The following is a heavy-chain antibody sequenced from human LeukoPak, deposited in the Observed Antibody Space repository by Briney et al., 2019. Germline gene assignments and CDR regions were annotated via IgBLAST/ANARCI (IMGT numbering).Heavy chain of an antibody. CDR1: GFTVSSNY. V-gene: IGHV3-66*01. Sequence: PGGSLRLSCAVSGFTVSSNYMSWVRQAPGKGLEWVSVIYSGGSTYYAGSLKGRFTISRDESKNTLYLQMNSLRAEDTALYYCARSGDCSGGTCRLDYWGQGTLVTVSS. D-gene: IGHD2-15*01. CDR3: ARSGDCSGGTCRLDY. J-gene: IGHJ4*02. CDR2: IYSGGST.